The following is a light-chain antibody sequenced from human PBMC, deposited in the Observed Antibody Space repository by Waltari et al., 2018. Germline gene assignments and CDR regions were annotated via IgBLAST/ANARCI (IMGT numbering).Light chain of an antibody. J-gene: IGLJ2*01. CDR2: EDN. CDR1: VLSQEY. V-gene: IGLV3-10*01. Sequence: LTQSPSASVSPGQTTRITCSRDVLSQEYSYWYQQKSGQAPVLVSYEDNKRPSGIPERFSGSSSGTMATLTISGALMEDEGDYYCFSTDITGNQGFFGGGTKLTVL. CDR3: FSTDITGNQGF.